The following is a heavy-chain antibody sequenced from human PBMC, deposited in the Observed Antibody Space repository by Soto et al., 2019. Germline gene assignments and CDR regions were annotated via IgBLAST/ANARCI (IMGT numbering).Heavy chain of an antibody. D-gene: IGHD3-22*01. CDR1: GGSISSGGYY. CDR3: ARVPSDYYDSSGYYYLYFDY. CDR2: IYYSGST. Sequence: LSLTCTVSGGSISSGGYYWSWIRQHPGKGLEWIGYIYYSGSTYYNPSLKSRVTISVDTSKNQFSLKLSSVTAADTAVYYCARVPSDYYDSSGYYYLYFDYWGQGTLVTVSS. J-gene: IGHJ4*02. V-gene: IGHV4-31*03.